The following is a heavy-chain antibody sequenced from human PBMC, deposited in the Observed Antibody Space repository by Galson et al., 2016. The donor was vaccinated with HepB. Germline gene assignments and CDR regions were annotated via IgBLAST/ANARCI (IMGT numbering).Heavy chain of an antibody. Sequence: LTCTVSGGSISSGAYYWSWIRQHPGKGLEWIAYMCYSGSPYYNPSLKSRVSISIDTSKNQFSLKLSSVTAADTAVYYCARAVRIAALPLRGWFDPWGQGTLVIVSS. CDR1: GGSISSGAYY. CDR2: MCYSGSP. V-gene: IGHV4-31*03. J-gene: IGHJ5*02. CDR3: ARAVRIAALPLRGWFDP. D-gene: IGHD6-6*01.